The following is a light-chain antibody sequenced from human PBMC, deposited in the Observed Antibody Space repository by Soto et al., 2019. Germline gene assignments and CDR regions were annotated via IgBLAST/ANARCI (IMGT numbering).Light chain of an antibody. J-gene: IGLJ2*01. CDR2: DDN. Sequence: QSVLTQPPSVSGAPGQRVTIPCTGSSSNIGSFYDVHWYQQLPGTVPKLLIYDDNKRPSGVPDRFSGSKSGTAASLAINGLQAEDEADYYCQSYDNSLNHVVFGGGTKLTVL. V-gene: IGLV1-40*01. CDR3: QSYDNSLNHVV. CDR1: SSNIGSFYD.